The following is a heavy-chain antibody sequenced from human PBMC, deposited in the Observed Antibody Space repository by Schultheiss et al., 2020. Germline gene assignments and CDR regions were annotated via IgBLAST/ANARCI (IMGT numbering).Heavy chain of an antibody. V-gene: IGHV4-59*01. D-gene: IGHD2-2*01. CDR3: ARGRYCDSTTCFFDY. Sequence: SETLSLTCTVSGGSISSYYWSWIRQPPGKGLEWIGHIYYSGSTYYNPSLKSRVTISVDTSKNQFSLKLSSVTAADTAVYYCARGRYCDSTTCFFDYWGQGTLVTVSS. J-gene: IGHJ4*02. CDR2: IYYSGST. CDR1: GGSISSYY.